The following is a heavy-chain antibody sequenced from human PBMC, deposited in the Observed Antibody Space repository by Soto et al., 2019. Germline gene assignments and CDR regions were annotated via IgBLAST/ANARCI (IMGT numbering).Heavy chain of an antibody. CDR3: AREFARFPPPLAMDV. J-gene: IGHJ6*02. V-gene: IGHV4-30-2*01. CDR1: GGSMSSGGYS. CDR2: IYHSGTT. D-gene: IGHD3-3*01. Sequence: QLQLRESGSGLVKTSETLSLTCDVSGGSMSSGGYSWSWVRQPPGKGLEWIGYIYHSGTTDYNPSLKSRVTISVDRYKNQFSLRLRSVTAADTAVYYCAREFARFPPPLAMDVWGPGTTVTVSS.